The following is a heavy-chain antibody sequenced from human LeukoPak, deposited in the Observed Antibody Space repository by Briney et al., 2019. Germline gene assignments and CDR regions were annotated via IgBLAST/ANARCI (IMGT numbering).Heavy chain of an antibody. CDR1: GGSISSYY. CDR3: ATLTTVVTAYYFDH. J-gene: IGHJ4*02. D-gene: IGHD4-23*01. V-gene: IGHV4-4*09. CDR2: IYHSGST. Sequence: SETLPLTCTVSGGSISSYYWSWIRQPPGKGLEWIGYIYHSGSTDYNPSLKSRVTISVDTSKSQFSLKLTSVTAADTAVYYCATLTTVVTAYYFDHWGQGTLVTVSS.